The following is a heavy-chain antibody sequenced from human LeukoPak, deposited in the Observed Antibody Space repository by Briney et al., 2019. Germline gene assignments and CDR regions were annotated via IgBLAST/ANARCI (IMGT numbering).Heavy chain of an antibody. Sequence: GGSLRLSCEASGFTFSTYWMNWVRQAPGKGLEWVSCITSTSRSIYYGDSVKGRFTISRDNAKNSLYLQMNSLRAEDTALYYCARDSDFWSGYFDSWGQGTLVTVSS. CDR2: ITSTSRSI. J-gene: IGHJ4*02. D-gene: IGHD3-3*01. V-gene: IGHV3-48*01. CDR3: ARDSDFWSGYFDS. CDR1: GFTFSTYW.